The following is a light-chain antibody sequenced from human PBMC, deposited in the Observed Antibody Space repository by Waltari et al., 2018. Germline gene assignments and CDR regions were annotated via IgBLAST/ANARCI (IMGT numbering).Light chain of an antibody. Sequence: IVMTQTPLSSPVTLGQPASISCRSSQSLGHSDGNTYLSWLQQRPGQPPRLLIYKISTRFCGVPDRFSGSGAGTDFTLKISRVEAEDVGVYFCMQVTQLPLFRYTFGQGTKLEIK. V-gene: IGKV2-24*01. CDR1: QSLGHSDGNTY. CDR3: MQVTQLPLFRYT. J-gene: IGKJ2*01. CDR2: KIS.